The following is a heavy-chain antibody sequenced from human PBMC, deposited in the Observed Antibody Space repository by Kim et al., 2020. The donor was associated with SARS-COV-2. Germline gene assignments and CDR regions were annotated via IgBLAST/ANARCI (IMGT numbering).Heavy chain of an antibody. CDR3: ARVRSSRFIIFYYYGMDV. V-gene: IGHV4-34*01. J-gene: IGHJ6*02. CDR1: GGSFSGYY. CDR2: INHSGST. Sequence: SETLSLTCAVYGGSFSGYYWSWIRQLPGKGLEWIGEINHSGSTNYNPSLKSRFTISVDTSKNQFSLKLSSVTAADTAVYFCARVRSSRFIIFYYYGMDVWGQGTTVTVSS. D-gene: IGHD6-13*01.